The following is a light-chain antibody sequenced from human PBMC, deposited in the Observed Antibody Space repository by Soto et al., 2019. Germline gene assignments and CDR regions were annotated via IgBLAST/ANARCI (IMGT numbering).Light chain of an antibody. CDR1: QSVSSN. CDR3: QQYTNWPQT. V-gene: IGKV3-15*01. CDR2: GAS. J-gene: IGKJ1*01. Sequence: EIVMTQSPATLSVSPGERATLSCRASQSVSSNLAWYQQKPGQAPRLLIYGASTRATGIPARFSGSGSGTEFTLTISSLQSEDFAVYYCQQYTNWPQTFGPGTKVEIK.